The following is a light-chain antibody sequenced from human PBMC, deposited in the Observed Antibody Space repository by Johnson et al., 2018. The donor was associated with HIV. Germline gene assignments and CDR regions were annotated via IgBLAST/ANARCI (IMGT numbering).Light chain of an antibody. CDR3: GTWDSGLGALYV. J-gene: IGLJ1*01. CDR2: DNN. Sequence: HSVLTQPPSVSAAPGEKVNISCSGSSSNIENDYVSWYQQLPGTAPKLLIYDNNKRPSGIPDRFSGSKSGTSATLGITGLQTGDEADYYCGTWDSGLGALYVFGTGTKVTVL. CDR1: SSNIENDY. V-gene: IGLV1-51*01.